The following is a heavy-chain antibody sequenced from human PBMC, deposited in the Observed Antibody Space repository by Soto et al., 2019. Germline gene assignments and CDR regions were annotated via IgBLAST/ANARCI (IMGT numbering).Heavy chain of an antibody. CDR2: ISGSGGTT. CDR1: GFTFSSYA. CDR3: AKTASGWFSAFDI. Sequence: EVQLLESGGGLVQPGGSLRLSCAASGFTFSSYAMSWVRQAPGKGLEWVSAISGSGGTTYYADSVKGRFTFSRDNSKNSLYLQMNCLRAEDTAVYYCAKTASGWFSAFDIWGQWTMVTVSS. V-gene: IGHV3-23*01. D-gene: IGHD6-13*01. J-gene: IGHJ3*02.